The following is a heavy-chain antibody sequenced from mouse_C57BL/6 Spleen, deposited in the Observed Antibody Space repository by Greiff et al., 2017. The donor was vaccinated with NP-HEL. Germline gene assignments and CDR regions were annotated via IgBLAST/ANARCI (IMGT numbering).Heavy chain of an antibody. J-gene: IGHJ4*01. CDR3: ARSIQRSSYAMDY. D-gene: IGHD1-1*01. Sequence: VQLQQSVAELVRPGASVKLSCTASGFNIKNTYMHWVQQRPEQGLEWIGRIDPANGTTKYAPKFQGKATITADTSSNTAYLQLSSLTSEDTAIYYCARSIQRSSYAMDYWGQGTSVTVSS. V-gene: IGHV14-3*01. CDR2: IDPANGTT. CDR1: GFNIKNTY.